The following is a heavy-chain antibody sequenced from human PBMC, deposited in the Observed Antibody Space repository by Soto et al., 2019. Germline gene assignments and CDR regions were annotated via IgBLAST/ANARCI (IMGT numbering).Heavy chain of an antibody. V-gene: IGHV5-51*01. D-gene: IGHD1-26*01. CDR2: IYPDDSDT. J-gene: IGHJ3*01. Sequence: GESLKISWKCSGYSFTTYWIGWVRQMPGKGLEWMGIIYPDDSDTRYNPSFQGQVTISADKSINTADLQWSSLKASDTAMYYCAIHSHSAREYWAFDXWGQGTRVTAS. CDR3: AIHSHSAREYWAFDX. CDR1: GYSFTTYW.